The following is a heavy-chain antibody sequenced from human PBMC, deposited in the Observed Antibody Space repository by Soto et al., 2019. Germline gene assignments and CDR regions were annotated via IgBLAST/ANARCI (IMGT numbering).Heavy chain of an antibody. CDR2: MNTRTGGT. J-gene: IGHJ5*02. CDR3: TRGTSTSWFDP. CDR1: GYTFTANY. D-gene: IGHD2-2*01. Sequence: QVQLVQSGAEVKKPGASVKVSCRASGYTFTANYIHWVRQAPGQGLEWMGWMNTRTGGTTYGERLQGRVTMTRDTSISTAYMELSTLRSDDTAMDYCTRGTSTSWFDPWGQGTLVTI. V-gene: IGHV1-2*02.